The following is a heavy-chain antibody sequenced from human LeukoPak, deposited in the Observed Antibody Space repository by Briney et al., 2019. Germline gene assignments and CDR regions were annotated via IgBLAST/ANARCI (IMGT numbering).Heavy chain of an antibody. J-gene: IGHJ4*02. CDR3: AKDIRQIAVAGTRAFDY. CDR2: ISWNSGSI. CDR1: GFTFDDYA. Sequence: PGGSLRLSCAASGFTFDDYAMHWVRQTPGKGLEWVSGISWNSGSIGYADSVKGRFTISRDNAKNSLYLQMNSLRAEDTALYYCAKDIRQIAVAGTRAFDYWGQGTLVTVSS. D-gene: IGHD6-19*01. V-gene: IGHV3-9*01.